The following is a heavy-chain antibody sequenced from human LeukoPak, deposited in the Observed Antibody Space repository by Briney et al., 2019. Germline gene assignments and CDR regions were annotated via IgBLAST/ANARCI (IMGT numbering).Heavy chain of an antibody. CDR3: ARVPGYCSSTSCYYYYYYMDV. J-gene: IGHJ6*03. D-gene: IGHD2-2*01. CDR1: GYTLTELS. V-gene: IGHV1-24*01. Sequence: GASVKVSCKVSGYTLTELSMHWVRQAPGKGLEWMGGFDPEDGETIYAQKFQGRVTITADESTSTAYMELSSLRSEDTAVYYCARVPGYCSSTSCYYYYYYMDVWGKGTTVTVSS. CDR2: FDPEDGET.